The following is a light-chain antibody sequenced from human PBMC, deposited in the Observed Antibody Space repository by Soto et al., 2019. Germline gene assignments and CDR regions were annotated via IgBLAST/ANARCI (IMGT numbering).Light chain of an antibody. CDR2: AAS. CDR1: QNIRNY. J-gene: IGKJ1*01. Sequence: DIQMTQSPSSLSASVRDSVTITGRASQNIRNYLNWYQQKPGRAPKILIYAASSLQSGVPSRFSGGGSGTDFTLTITSLQPEDFATYYCQQSYSSPWTFGQGTKVDIK. CDR3: QQSYSSPWT. V-gene: IGKV1-39*01.